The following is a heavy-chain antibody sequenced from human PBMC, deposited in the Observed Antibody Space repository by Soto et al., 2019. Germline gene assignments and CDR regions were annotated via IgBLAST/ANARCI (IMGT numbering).Heavy chain of an antibody. J-gene: IGHJ4*02. CDR2: IYYSGST. D-gene: IGHD6-6*01. CDR1: GGSISSYY. CDR3: ARLCVPYYFDY. Sequence: LSLTCTVSGGSISSYYWNWIRQPPGKGLEWIGYIYYSGSTYYNPSLKSRVTISVDTSKNQFSLKLSSVTAADTAVYYCARLCVPYYFDYWGQGTLVTVSS. V-gene: IGHV4-59*04.